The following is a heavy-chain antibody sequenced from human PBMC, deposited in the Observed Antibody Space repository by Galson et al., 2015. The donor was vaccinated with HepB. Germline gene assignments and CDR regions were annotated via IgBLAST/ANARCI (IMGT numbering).Heavy chain of an antibody. D-gene: IGHD2-2*01. V-gene: IGHV3-11*05. CDR1: GFTFSDYY. Sequence: SLRLSCAASGFTFSDYYMSWIRQAPGKGLEWVSYISSSSSYTNYADSVKGRFTISRDNAKNSLYLQMNSLRAEDTAVYYCARVSSHCSSTSCYHNWFDPWGQGTLVTVSS. CDR3: ARVSSHCSSTSCYHNWFDP. J-gene: IGHJ5*02. CDR2: ISSSSSYT.